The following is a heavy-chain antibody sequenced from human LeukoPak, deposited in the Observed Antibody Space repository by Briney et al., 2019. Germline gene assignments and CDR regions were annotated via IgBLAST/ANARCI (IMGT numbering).Heavy chain of an antibody. Sequence: GGSLRLSCAASGFTFSSYAMSWVRQAPGKGLEWVSAISGSGGSTYYADSVKGRFTISRDNSKNTLYLRMNSLRAEDTAVYYCAKGSYSSGWYAYYFDYWGQGTLVTVSS. V-gene: IGHV3-23*01. CDR1: GFTFSSYA. CDR3: AKGSYSSGWYAYYFDY. CDR2: ISGSGGST. D-gene: IGHD6-19*01. J-gene: IGHJ4*02.